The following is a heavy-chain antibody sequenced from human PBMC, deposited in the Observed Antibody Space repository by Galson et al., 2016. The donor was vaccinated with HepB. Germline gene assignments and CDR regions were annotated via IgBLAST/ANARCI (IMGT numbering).Heavy chain of an antibody. CDR3: VRDQSPGGVAY. J-gene: IGHJ4*02. V-gene: IGHV3-7*01. CDR1: GFTFSMFW. Sequence: SLRLSCAASGFTFSMFWVSWVRQAPGKGLEWVANIRQDGFEKDYVDSVKGRFTISKDNAKNTLSLQMNSLRVEDTAVYYCVRDQSPGGVAYWGQGALVTVSS. CDR2: IRQDGFEK. D-gene: IGHD3-16*01.